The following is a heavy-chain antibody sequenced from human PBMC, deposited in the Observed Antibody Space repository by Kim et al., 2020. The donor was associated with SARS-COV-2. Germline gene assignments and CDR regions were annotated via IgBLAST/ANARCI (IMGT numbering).Heavy chain of an antibody. V-gene: IGHV4-30-2*03. CDR2: T. J-gene: IGHJ5*02. CDR3: ARQHRGDWCDP. Sequence: THYDPSLKSRGSISVETSKNQSSLKLCSLTAADAAVYYCARQHRGDWCDPWGQGTLVTVSS. D-gene: IGHD3-10*01.